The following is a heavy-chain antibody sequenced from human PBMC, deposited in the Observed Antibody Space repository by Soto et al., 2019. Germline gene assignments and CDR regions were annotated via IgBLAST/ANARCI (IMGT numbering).Heavy chain of an antibody. D-gene: IGHD6-19*01. Sequence: ASVKVSCKASGYTFTGFYMHWVRQAPGQGLEWTGWINPNSGGTSYAQKFQGRVTMTRDTSISTVSMELNRLRSDDTAVYYCARDLAGDDYFDYWGQGTLVTVSS. CDR1: GYTFTGFY. V-gene: IGHV1-2*02. CDR2: INPNSGGT. CDR3: ARDLAGDDYFDY. J-gene: IGHJ4*02.